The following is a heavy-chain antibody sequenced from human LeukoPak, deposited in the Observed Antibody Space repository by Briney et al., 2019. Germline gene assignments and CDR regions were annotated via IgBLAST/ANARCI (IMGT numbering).Heavy chain of an antibody. V-gene: IGHV3-30-3*01. CDR1: GFTFSSYA. D-gene: IGHD2/OR15-2a*01. Sequence: GRSLRLSCAASGFTFSSYAMHWVRQAPGKGLEWVAVISYDGSNKYYADSVKGRFTISRDNSKNTLYLQMNSLRAEDTAVYYCASALYVFGYWGQGTLVTVSS. J-gene: IGHJ4*02. CDR2: ISYDGSNK. CDR3: ASALYVFGY.